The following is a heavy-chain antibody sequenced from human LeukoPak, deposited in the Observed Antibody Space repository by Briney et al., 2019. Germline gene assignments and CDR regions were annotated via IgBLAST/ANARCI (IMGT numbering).Heavy chain of an antibody. CDR2: IYPGDSDT. CDR3: ARQSLYYYYMDV. Sequence: GESLKISCKGSGYSFTNYWIGWVRQMPGKGLEWMGVIYPGDSDTRYSPSFQGQVTISADKSISTAYLQWSSLKASDTAMHYCARQSLYYYYMDVWGKGTTVTISS. CDR1: GYSFTNYW. V-gene: IGHV5-51*01. J-gene: IGHJ6*03.